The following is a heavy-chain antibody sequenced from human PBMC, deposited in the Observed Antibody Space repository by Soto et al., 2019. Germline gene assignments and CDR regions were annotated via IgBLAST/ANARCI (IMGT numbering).Heavy chain of an antibody. CDR2: INTDGTIT. D-gene: IGHD4-17*01. J-gene: IGHJ5*02. V-gene: IGHV3-74*03. Sequence: EMQLVESGGGLVQPGGSLRLSCAASGFTFSSYWMHWVRQAPGKGLVWVSRINTDGTITTNADSVKDRFTISRDNAKNTLYLQMNSLRAEDTAMYYCVRHYGTAWGQGTLVTVSS. CDR3: VRHYGTA. CDR1: GFTFSSYW.